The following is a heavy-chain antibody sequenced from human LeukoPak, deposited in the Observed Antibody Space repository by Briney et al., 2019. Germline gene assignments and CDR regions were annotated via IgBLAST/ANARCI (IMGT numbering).Heavy chain of an antibody. D-gene: IGHD3-22*01. CDR3: ARGGGYYDSSGYYYVLSLDY. J-gene: IGHJ4*02. CDR1: GYTFTSYD. Sequence: ASVKVSCKASGYTFTSYDINWVRQATGQGLEWMGWMNPNSGNTGYAQQFQGRVTMTRNASISTAYMELSSLRSEDTAVYYCARGGGYYDSSGYYYVLSLDYWGQGTLVTVSS. CDR2: MNPNSGNT. V-gene: IGHV1-8*01.